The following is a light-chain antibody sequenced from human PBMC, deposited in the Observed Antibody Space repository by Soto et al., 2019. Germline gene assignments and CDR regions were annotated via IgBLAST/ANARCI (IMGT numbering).Light chain of an antibody. CDR3: QKYGSSRK. J-gene: IGKJ1*01. V-gene: IGKV3-20*01. CDR2: GAS. Sequence: EIVLTQSPGTLSLSPGERATLSCRSSQSVSSSYLAWYQQKPGQAPRLLIYGASSSATGVPDRFSGSGSGTDFTLTIGSLEPEDFAVYYCQKYGSSRKCGQVTNADIK. CDR1: QSVSSSY.